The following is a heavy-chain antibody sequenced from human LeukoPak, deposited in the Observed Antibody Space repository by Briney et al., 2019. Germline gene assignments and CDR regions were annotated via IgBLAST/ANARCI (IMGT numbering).Heavy chain of an antibody. CDR1: GFTVSSNY. V-gene: IGHV3-53*01. CDR3: ARDRVSDCGGDCYTRYFQH. D-gene: IGHD2-21*02. CDR2: IYSGGST. Sequence: GGSLRLSCAASGFTVSSNYMSWVHQAPGKGLEWVSVIYSGGSTYYADSVKGRFTISRDNSKNTLYLQMNSLRAEDTAVYYCARDRVSDCGGDCYTRYFQHWGQGTLVTVSS. J-gene: IGHJ1*01.